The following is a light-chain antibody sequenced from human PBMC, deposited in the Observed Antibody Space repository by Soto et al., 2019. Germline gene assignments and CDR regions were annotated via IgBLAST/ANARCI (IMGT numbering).Light chain of an antibody. CDR3: QQYNNWAPWT. Sequence: ILMTQSPATLSVSPGERATLSCRASQSVSNNLAWYQQKPGQAPRLLIYDASTRATGIPARFSGSGSGTEFTTPISGLQSEDFAVYYCQQYNNWAPWTFGQGTKVEIK. V-gene: IGKV3-15*01. CDR2: DAS. J-gene: IGKJ1*01. CDR1: QSVSNN.